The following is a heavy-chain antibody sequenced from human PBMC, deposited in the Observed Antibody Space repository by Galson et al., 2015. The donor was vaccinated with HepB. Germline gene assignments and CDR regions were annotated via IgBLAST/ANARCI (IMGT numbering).Heavy chain of an antibody. CDR2: IRSKANSYAT. D-gene: IGHD6-19*01. J-gene: IGHJ4*02. V-gene: IGHV3-73*01. CDR1: GFTFSGSA. CDR3: TRNIPRGDIAVSY. Sequence: SLRLSCAASGFTFSGSAMHWVRQASGKGPEWVGRIRSKANSYATAYAASVKGRFTISRDDSKNTAYLQMSSLKTEDTAVYYCTRNIPRGDIAVSYWGQGTLVTVSS.